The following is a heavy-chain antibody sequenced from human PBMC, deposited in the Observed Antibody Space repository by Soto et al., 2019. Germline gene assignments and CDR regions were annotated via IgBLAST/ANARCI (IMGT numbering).Heavy chain of an antibody. CDR2: IKSKTDGGTT. Sequence: GGSLRLSCAASGFTFSNAWMSWVRQAPGKGLEWVGRIKSKTDGGTTDYAAPVKGRFTISRDDSKNTLYLQMNSLKTEDTAVYYCTVVEYQLLRADYYYYMDVWGKGTTVTVSS. J-gene: IGHJ6*03. CDR3: TVVEYQLLRADYYYYMDV. V-gene: IGHV3-15*01. CDR1: GFTFSNAW. D-gene: IGHD2-2*01.